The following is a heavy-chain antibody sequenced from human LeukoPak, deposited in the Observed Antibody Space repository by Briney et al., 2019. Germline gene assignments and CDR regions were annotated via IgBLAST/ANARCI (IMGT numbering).Heavy chain of an antibody. J-gene: IGHJ6*03. CDR2: IYPGDSDT. CDR3: ARPALYCSSTVCPPYMDV. CDR1: GFSFTTYW. V-gene: IGHV5-51*01. D-gene: IGHD2-2*01. Sequence: GASLQISCQASGFSFTTYWIAWVRPMPGKGLEWMGIIYPGDSDTRYSPSFQGQVTISADKSISTAYLQWSSLKASDTATYYCARPALYCSSTVCPPYMDVWGKGTTVTVSS.